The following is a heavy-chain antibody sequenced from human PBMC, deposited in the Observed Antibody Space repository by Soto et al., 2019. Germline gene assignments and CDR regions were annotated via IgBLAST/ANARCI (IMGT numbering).Heavy chain of an antibody. V-gene: IGHV5-51*01. CDR1: GGRCSGYG. J-gene: IGHJ4*02. CDR3: ARLFSAVAALTPAIHY. CDR2: IYPGDSDT. Sequence: GESLRVSWKAAGGRCSGYGSGWMRQMPGKGLEWMGIIYPGDSDTRYSPSFQGQVTISADKSISTAYLQWSSLKASDTAMYYCARLFSAVAALTPAIHYWGQGTLVTASS. D-gene: IGHD6-19*01.